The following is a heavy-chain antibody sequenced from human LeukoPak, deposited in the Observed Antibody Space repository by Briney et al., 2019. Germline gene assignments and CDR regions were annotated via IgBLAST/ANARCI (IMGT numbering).Heavy chain of an antibody. J-gene: IGHJ5*02. D-gene: IGHD3-22*01. CDR2: IYYSGST. CDR1: GGSISSSSYY. V-gene: IGHV4-39*07. CDR3: ARDTRGYYYDSSDVWFDP. Sequence: PSETLSLTCTVSGGSISSSSYYWGWIRQPPGKGLEWIGSIYYSGSTYYNPSLKSRVTISVDTSKNQFSLKLSSVTAADTAVYYCARDTRGYYYDSSDVWFDPWGQGTLVTVSS.